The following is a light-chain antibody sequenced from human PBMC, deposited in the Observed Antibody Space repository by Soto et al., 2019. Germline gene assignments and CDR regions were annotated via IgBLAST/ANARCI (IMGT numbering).Light chain of an antibody. V-gene: IGLV2-14*01. J-gene: IGLJ2*01. CDR3: SSYTSSSTVL. Sequence: QSALTQPASVSGSLGQSITISCTGTSSDVGGYNYVSWYQQHPGKDPKVVIFEVTKRPSXXSSRFSGSKSGNTASLTVSGXXXXXXXDYYCSSYTSSSTVLFGGGTKLTVL. CDR1: SSDVGGYNY. CDR2: EVT.